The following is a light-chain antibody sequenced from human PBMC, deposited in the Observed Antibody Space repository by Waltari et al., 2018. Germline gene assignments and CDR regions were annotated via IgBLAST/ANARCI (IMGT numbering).Light chain of an antibody. CDR2: GNSDGSH. J-gene: IGLJ3*02. CDR3: ETGGHGTWV. Sequence: QLVLTQSPSASASLGASVKLTCTLSSGHSSNIIAWLQQRPERGPRYLMKGNSDGSHSKGDDIPDRCSGSSAGGERYLTIASLQSEDEADDYCETGGHGTWVFGGGTKLTVL. CDR1: SGHSSNI. V-gene: IGLV4-69*01.